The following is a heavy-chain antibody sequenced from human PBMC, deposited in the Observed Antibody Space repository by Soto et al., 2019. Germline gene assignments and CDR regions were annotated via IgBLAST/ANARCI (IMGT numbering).Heavy chain of an antibody. J-gene: IGHJ4*02. CDR3: VKDVGSRHYDFTNFDS. CDR1: GFIFDDYA. V-gene: IGHV3-9*01. Sequence: EVQLLESGGGVVQPGGSLRLSCIASGFIFDDYAIHWVRQVPGKGLEWVSGIDWNRATTGYADSVKGRFTLSRDNARNSVLLQMNSLRPEDTALYYCVKDVGSRHYDFTNFDSWGQGNLVTVSS. CDR2: IDWNRATT. D-gene: IGHD3-3*01.